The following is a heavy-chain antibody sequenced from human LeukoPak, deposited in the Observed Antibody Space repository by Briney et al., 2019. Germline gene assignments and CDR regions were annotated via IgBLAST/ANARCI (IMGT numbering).Heavy chain of an antibody. CDR2: INHSGST. CDR1: GFTFSSYG. J-gene: IGHJ4*02. D-gene: IGHD3-10*01. CDR3: ARKSGHFDY. Sequence: GSLRLSCAASGFTFSSYGMHWIRQPPGKGLEWIGEINHSGSTNYNPSLKSRVTISVDTSKNQFSLKLSSVTAADTAVYYCARKSGHFDYWGQGTLVTVSS. V-gene: IGHV4-34*01.